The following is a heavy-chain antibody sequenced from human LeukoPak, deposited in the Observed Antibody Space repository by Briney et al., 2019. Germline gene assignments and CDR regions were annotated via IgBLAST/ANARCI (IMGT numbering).Heavy chain of an antibody. J-gene: IGHJ4*02. V-gene: IGHV3-21*01. CDR1: GFTFSSYS. CDR2: ISSSSSYI. D-gene: IGHD2-21*02. Sequence: GGSLSLSCAASGFTFSSYSMNWVRQAPGKGLEWVSSISSSSSYIYYADSVKGRFTISRDNAKNSLYLQMNSLRAEDTAVYYCARESDCGGDCPHWNWGQGTLVTVSS. CDR3: ARESDCGGDCPHWN.